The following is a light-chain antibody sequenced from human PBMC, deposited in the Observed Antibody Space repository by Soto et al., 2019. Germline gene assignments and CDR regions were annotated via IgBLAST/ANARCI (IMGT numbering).Light chain of an antibody. Sequence: QSVLTQPPSVSGAPGQRVTISCTGSSSNIGAGYDVHWYQQLPGTAPKLLIYGNSNRPSGVPDRFSGSKSGTSASLAITGLRAGDEADYYCLSYDSSLSGWVFGGGTKVTVL. J-gene: IGLJ3*02. CDR2: GNS. CDR1: SSNIGAGYD. CDR3: LSYDSSLSGWV. V-gene: IGLV1-40*01.